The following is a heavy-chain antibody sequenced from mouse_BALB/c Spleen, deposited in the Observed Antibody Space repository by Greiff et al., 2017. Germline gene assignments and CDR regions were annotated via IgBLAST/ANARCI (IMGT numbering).Heavy chain of an antibody. Sequence: ESGPDLVKPSQSLSLTCSVTGYSITSGYSWHWIRQFPGNTLEWMGYIHYSGSTNYNPTLNSRISITRDTSKNQFFLQLNSVTTNDTATYYRARTGSSYAMDYWGQGTSVTVSS. D-gene: IGHD1-1*01. V-gene: IGHV3-1*02. CDR1: GYSITSGYS. CDR2: IHYSGST. CDR3: ARTGSSYAMDY. J-gene: IGHJ4*01.